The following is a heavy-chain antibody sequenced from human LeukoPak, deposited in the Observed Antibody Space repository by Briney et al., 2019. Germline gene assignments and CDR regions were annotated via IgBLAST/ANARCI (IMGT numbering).Heavy chain of an antibody. D-gene: IGHD3-16*01. V-gene: IGHV1-18*01. CDR1: GYTLTSYG. Sequence: GASVKVSCKASGYTLTSYGISWVRQAPGQRLEWMGWISAYNGNTNYAQKLQGRVTMTTDTSTSTAYMELRSLRSDDTAVYYCAREEGFWGWRTTGDYWGQGTLVTVSS. J-gene: IGHJ4*02. CDR2: ISAYNGNT. CDR3: AREEGFWGWRTTGDY.